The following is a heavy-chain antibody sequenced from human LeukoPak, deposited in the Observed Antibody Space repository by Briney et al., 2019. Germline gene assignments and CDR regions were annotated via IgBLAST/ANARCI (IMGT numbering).Heavy chain of an antibody. Sequence: PGGSLRLSCAASGFTVSNNYMSWVRQAPGKGLEWVSVISSGGSTYYVDSVKGRFTISRDNSTNTLYLQMNSLRAEDTAVYYCARELDAIQDLDYWGQGTLVAVSS. V-gene: IGHV3-53*01. D-gene: IGHD1-1*01. CDR2: ISSGGST. CDR3: ARELDAIQDLDY. CDR1: GFTVSNNY. J-gene: IGHJ4*02.